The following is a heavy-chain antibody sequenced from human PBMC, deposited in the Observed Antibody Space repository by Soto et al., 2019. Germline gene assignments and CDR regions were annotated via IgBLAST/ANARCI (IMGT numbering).Heavy chain of an antibody. D-gene: IGHD3-16*01. CDR3: AHIPNYYQYDWFDA. J-gene: IGHJ5*01. Sequence: QITLKESGPTLVKPTQTLTLTCTFSGFSLTTRGVGVGWIRQPPGKALECLALIYWDDDKRYSPSLQSRLSITKDTSKNQVVLTMTNVDPVDTATYYCAHIPNYYQYDWFDACGHGTLVSVSS. CDR2: IYWDDDK. CDR1: GFSLTTRGVG. V-gene: IGHV2-5*02.